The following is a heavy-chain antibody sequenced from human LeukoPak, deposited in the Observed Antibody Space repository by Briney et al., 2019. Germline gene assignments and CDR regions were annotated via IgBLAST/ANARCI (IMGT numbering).Heavy chain of an antibody. J-gene: IGHJ5*02. Sequence: GASVKVSCKASGYTFTGYYMHWVRQAPGQGLEWMGWINPNSGGTNYAQKFQGRVTMTRDTSISTAYMELSRLRSDDTAVYYCAISITILGAHNRFDPWGQGTLVTVSS. CDR3: AISITILGAHNRFDP. CDR2: INPNSGGT. D-gene: IGHD3-9*01. V-gene: IGHV1-2*02. CDR1: GYTFTGYY.